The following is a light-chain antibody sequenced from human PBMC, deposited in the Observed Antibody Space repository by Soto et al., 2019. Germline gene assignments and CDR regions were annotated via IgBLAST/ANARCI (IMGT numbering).Light chain of an antibody. V-gene: IGKV3-15*01. Sequence: EIVMTQSPATLSVSPGERATLSCRASQSVSRNVAWYQQKPGQAPRLLIHDASTRATGISVRFSGSGSGTDFTLTISSLQSEDFAVYYCQQYNSWLWTFGQGTKVEIK. CDR1: QSVSRN. CDR3: QQYNSWLWT. CDR2: DAS. J-gene: IGKJ1*01.